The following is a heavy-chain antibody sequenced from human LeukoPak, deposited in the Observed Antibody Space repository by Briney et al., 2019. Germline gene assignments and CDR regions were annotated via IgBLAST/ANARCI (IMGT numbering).Heavy chain of an antibody. D-gene: IGHD1-26*01. CDR3: VRDLGATFSYAMDV. V-gene: IGHV3-30*04. CDR2: ISYDGNDN. J-gene: IGHJ6*02. CDR1: GFSFSSYV. Sequence: PGRSLRLSCAASGFSFSSYVMHWVRQAPGKGLEWVTLISYDGNDNDYGDSVKGRFTSSRDNSKNTLFLHMTSLRPEDTAVYYCVRDLGATFSYAMDVWGQGTAVIVSS.